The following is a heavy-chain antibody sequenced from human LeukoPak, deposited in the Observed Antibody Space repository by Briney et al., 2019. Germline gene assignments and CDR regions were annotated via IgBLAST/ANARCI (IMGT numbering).Heavy chain of an antibody. CDR2: IYPGDSDT. D-gene: IGHD3-16*01. CDR3: ARPHRGTTNQFDY. Sequence: GESLKISCKGSGYSFTSCWIGWVRQMPGKGLKWMGIIYPGDSDTRYSPSFQGQVTISADKSISTAYLQWSSLKASDTAMYYCARPHRGTTNQFDYWGQGTLVTVSS. J-gene: IGHJ4*02. V-gene: IGHV5-51*01. CDR1: GYSFTSCW.